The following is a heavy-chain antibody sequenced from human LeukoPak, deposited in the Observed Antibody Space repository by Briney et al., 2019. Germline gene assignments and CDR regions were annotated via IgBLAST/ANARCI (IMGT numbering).Heavy chain of an antibody. CDR2: IKQDGSEK. CDR1: GFTFSNYW. V-gene: IGHV3-7*01. D-gene: IGHD2-21*01. CDR3: ARGPEHTAYYFDY. J-gene: IGHJ4*02. Sequence: GGSLRLSRAASGFTFSNYWMSWVRQAPGEGPEWVASIKQDGSEKYYVDSVKGRFTISRDNAKNSLYLQMNSLRAEDTAVYYCARGPEHTAYYFDYWGQGTLVTVSS.